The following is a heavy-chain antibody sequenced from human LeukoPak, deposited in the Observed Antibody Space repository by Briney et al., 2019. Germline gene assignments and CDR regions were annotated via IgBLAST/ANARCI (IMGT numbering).Heavy chain of an antibody. Sequence: GGSLRLSCATSGFTFSTYEMDWVRQAPGKGLEWVSYISSSGSIYYTDSVKGRFTISRDNAKNSLYPQMNSLRAEDTAIYYCAREGYGGTSDAFDIWGQGTMVTVSS. D-gene: IGHD4-23*01. CDR1: GFTFSTYE. V-gene: IGHV3-48*03. CDR2: ISSSGSI. J-gene: IGHJ3*02. CDR3: AREGYGGTSDAFDI.